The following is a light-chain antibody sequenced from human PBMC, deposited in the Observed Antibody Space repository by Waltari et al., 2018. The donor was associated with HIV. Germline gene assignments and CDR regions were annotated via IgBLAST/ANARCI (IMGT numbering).Light chain of an antibody. J-gene: IGLJ2*01. CDR2: EVN. CDR1: SSDVGSYNL. Sequence: QSALTQPASVSGSPGQSITMSCTGTSSDVGSYNLVSWYQQHPGQAPKLIIYEVNKRPPGITNRFSGFESGNTASLTITGLQAEDEADYHCCSYAIGGTFVFGGGTKVTVL. CDR3: CSYAIGGTFV. V-gene: IGLV2-23*02.